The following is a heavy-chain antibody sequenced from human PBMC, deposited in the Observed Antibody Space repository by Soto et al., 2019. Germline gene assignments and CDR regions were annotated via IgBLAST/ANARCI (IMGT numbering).Heavy chain of an antibody. Sequence: GGSLRLSCAASGFTFSSYGMHWVRQAPGKGLEWVAVIWYDGSNKYYADSVKGRFTISRDNSKNTLYLQMNSLRAEDTAVYYCARGLTGINFDYGMDVWGQGTTVTVSS. CDR1: GFTFSSYG. CDR3: ARGLTGINFDYGMDV. J-gene: IGHJ6*02. CDR2: IWYDGSNK. V-gene: IGHV3-33*01. D-gene: IGHD1-20*01.